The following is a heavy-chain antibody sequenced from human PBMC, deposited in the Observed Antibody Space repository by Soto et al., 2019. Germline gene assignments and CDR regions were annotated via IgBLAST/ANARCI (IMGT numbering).Heavy chain of an antibody. CDR2: IYYIGST. J-gene: IGHJ4*02. V-gene: IGHV4-59*01. Sequence: SETLSLTCTVSGGSISSYWWSWIRQPPGKGLEWIGGIYYIGSTNYNPSLKSRVTMSVDTSKNQTSLILTSVTAADTAVYYCASYVQRASIDYWGQGTLVTVSS. D-gene: IGHD1-1*01. CDR3: ASYVQRASIDY. CDR1: GGSISSYW.